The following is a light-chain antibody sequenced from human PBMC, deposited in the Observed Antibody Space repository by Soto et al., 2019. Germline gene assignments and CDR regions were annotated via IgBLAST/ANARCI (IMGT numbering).Light chain of an antibody. CDR2: KAS. V-gene: IGKV1-5*03. J-gene: IGKJ4*01. Sequence: DIQMTQSPSTLSASVGDRVTITCRASQSISTWLAWYQQKPGKAPKLLIYKASSLEGGVPSRFGGSESGTLFNITIRSLHPDDFATYYCQQYNTYPLTFGGGTTVDIK. CDR3: QQYNTYPLT. CDR1: QSISTW.